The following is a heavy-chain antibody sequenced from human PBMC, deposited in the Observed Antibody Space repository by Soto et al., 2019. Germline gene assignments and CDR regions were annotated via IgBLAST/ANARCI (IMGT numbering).Heavy chain of an antibody. D-gene: IGHD3-9*01. CDR3: ARLEGLATISYYFDF. Sequence: QLQLQESGPGLVKPSETLSLTCSVSDDSINSDKYYWGWNRQPPGKGLEWIGSIYYRGNAYYNPSLQTRVTIPLDKSRSQFSLKLNSVTAADSAVYFCARLEGLATISYYFDFWGPGALVTVSS. CDR2: IYYRGNA. CDR1: DDSINSDKYY. J-gene: IGHJ4*02. V-gene: IGHV4-39*01.